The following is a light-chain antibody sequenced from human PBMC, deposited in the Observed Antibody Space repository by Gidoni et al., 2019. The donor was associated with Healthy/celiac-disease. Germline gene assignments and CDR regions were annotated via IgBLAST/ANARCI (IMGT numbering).Light chain of an antibody. V-gene: IGKV3-11*01. Sequence: EIALTQSPATLSLSPGERATLSCRASQSVSSYLAWYQQKPGQAPRLLIYDASNRATGIPARFSGSGSGTDFTLTISSLEPEDFAVYYCQQRSNWPFTFXPXTKVDIK. J-gene: IGKJ3*01. CDR1: QSVSSY. CDR2: DAS. CDR3: QQRSNWPFT.